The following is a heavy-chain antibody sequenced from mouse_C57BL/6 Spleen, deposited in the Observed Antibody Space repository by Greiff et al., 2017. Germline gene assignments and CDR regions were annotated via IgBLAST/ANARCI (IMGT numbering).Heavy chain of an antibody. CDR3: ARSRDYYWYFDV. CDR1: GYSFTGYY. Sequence: EVQLQQSGPELVKPGASVKISCKASGYSFTGYYMNWVKQSPEKSLESIGEINPSTGGTTYNQKFKAKATLTVDKSSSTAYMQLKSLTSEDSAVYYCARSRDYYWYFDVWGTGTTVTVSS. D-gene: IGHD2-4*01. CDR2: INPSTGGT. V-gene: IGHV1-42*01. J-gene: IGHJ1*03.